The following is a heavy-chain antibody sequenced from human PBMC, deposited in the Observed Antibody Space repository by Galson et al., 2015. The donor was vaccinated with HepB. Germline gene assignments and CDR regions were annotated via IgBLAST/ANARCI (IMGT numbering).Heavy chain of an antibody. V-gene: IGHV3-11*06. Sequence: SLRLSCAASGFTFSNYYMSWIRQAPGKGLEWVSYISSSSSYANYADSVQGRFTISRDNAKNSLYLQMNSLRAEDTAVYYCARALRPRGRSTLGMDVWGQGTTVTVSS. D-gene: IGHD2-2*01. J-gene: IGHJ6*02. CDR2: ISSSSSYA. CDR3: ARALRPRGRSTLGMDV. CDR1: GFTFSNYY.